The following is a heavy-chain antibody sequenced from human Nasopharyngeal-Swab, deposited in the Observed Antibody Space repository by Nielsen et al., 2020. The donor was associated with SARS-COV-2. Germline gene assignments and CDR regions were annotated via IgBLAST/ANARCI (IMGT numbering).Heavy chain of an antibody. CDR3: ARLLKWDPDAFDI. J-gene: IGHJ3*02. V-gene: IGHV5-51*01. CDR2: IYPGDSDT. D-gene: IGHD1-26*01. CDR1: GYRFTSYW. Sequence: GESLKISCKGSGYRFTSYWIGWVRQMPGKGLEWMGIIYPGDSDTRYSPSFQGQVTISADKSISTAYLQWSSLKASDTAMYYCARLLKWDPDAFDIWGQGTMVTVSS.